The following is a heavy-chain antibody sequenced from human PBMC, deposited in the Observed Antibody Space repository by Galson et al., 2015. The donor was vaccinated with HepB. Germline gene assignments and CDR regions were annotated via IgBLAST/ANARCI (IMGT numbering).Heavy chain of an antibody. D-gene: IGHD6-19*01. V-gene: IGHV1-69*10. CDR2: IVPILGIA. Sequence: SVKVSCKASGGTFSSYAISWVRQAPGQGLEWMGGIVPILGIANYAQKFQGRVTITADKSTSTAYMELSSLRSEDTAVYYCARDAAVAGLWGQGTLVTVSS. J-gene: IGHJ4*02. CDR3: ARDAAVAGL. CDR1: GGTFSSYA.